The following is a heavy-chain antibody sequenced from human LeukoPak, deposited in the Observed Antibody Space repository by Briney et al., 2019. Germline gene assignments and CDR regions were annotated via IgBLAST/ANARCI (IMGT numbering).Heavy chain of an antibody. Sequence: VASVKVSCKASGYRFTGYYIHWVRQAPGQGLEWMGWNNPNGGSTNYAQKFQGRVTMTRDTSVSTTYMEVSRLRSDDTAVYYCARVVGGGPDAFDIWGQGTMVSVSS. CDR1: GYRFTGYY. CDR3: ARVVGGGPDAFDI. J-gene: IGHJ3*02. V-gene: IGHV1-2*02. D-gene: IGHD2-21*01. CDR2: NNPNGGST.